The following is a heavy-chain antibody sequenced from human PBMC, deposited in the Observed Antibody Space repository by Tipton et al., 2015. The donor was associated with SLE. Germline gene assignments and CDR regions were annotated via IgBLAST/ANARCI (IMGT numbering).Heavy chain of an antibody. CDR3: ASSNHYDSAGLPPRAEYFLH. V-gene: IGHV4-59*08. J-gene: IGHJ1*01. D-gene: IGHD3-22*01. CDR1: GDSIRSYY. Sequence: TLSLTCSVSGDSIRSYYWSWIRQPPGKGLEWIGYIHYSRSTNYNPSLKSRVTMSVDTPKNEFSLKMSSVTAADTAVYYCASSNHYDSAGLPPRAEYFLHWGQGTLVTVSA. CDR2: IHYSRST.